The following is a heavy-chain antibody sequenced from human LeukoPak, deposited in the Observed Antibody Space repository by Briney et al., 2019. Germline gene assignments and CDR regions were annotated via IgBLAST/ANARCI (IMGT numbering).Heavy chain of an antibody. CDR1: GYPFTSYD. CDR3: ARLPGYFGAS. V-gene: IGHV1-8*01. CDR2: MNVKSGTA. D-gene: IGHD4/OR15-4a*01. Sequence: ASVKVSCKASGYPFTSYDLNWVRQAPGQRLEWMGCMNVKSGTADYAPKFRGRVTMTRNTSISTAYMELSSLRPEDTAVYYCARLPGYFGASWGQGTLVTVSS. J-gene: IGHJ5*02.